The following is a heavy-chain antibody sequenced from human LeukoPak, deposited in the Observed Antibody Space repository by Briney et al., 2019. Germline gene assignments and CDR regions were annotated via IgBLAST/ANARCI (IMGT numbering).Heavy chain of an antibody. D-gene: IGHD6-6*01. CDR3: ARDPQQLVLGHFDY. J-gene: IGHJ4*02. CDR2: ISYDGSNK. CDR1: GFTFSSYA. V-gene: IGHV3-30-3*01. Sequence: GRSLRLSCAASGFTFSSYAMHWIRQAPGKGLEWVAVISYDGSNKYYADSVKGRFTISRDNSKNTLHLQMNSLRAEDTAVYYCARDPQQLVLGHFDYWGQGTLVTVSS.